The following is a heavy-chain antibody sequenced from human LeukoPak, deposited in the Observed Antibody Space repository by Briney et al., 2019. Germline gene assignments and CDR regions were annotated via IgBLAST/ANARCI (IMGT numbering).Heavy chain of an antibody. J-gene: IGHJ4*02. Sequence: GGSLRLSCAASGFTLSSYAMSWVRQAPGKGLEWVSAISGSGGSTYYADSVKGRFTISRDNSKNTLYLQMNSLRAEDTAVYYCAKVPSAATDRGRFDYWGQGTLVTVSS. CDR1: GFTLSSYA. V-gene: IGHV3-23*01. D-gene: IGHD3-16*01. CDR3: AKVPSAATDRGRFDY. CDR2: ISGSGGST.